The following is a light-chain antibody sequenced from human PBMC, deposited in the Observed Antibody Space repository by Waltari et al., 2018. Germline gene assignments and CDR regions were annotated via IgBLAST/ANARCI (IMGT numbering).Light chain of an antibody. Sequence: QAVVTQEPSLTVSPGGTVTLPCGSSAGPVTRGLYPYWFQQKPGQAPRTLIYDTSNKHSWTPARFSGSLLGGKAALTLSGAQPEDEAEYYCLISYSGVGVFGGGTKLTVL. CDR1: AGPVTRGLY. V-gene: IGLV7-46*01. CDR2: DTS. CDR3: LISYSGVGV. J-gene: IGLJ3*02.